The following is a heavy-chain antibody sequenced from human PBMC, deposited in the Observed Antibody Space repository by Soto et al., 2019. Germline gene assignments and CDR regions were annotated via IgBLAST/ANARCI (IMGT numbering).Heavy chain of an antibody. CDR3: ARGYKATTYDSSGYYPAEYFQH. Sequence: SETLSLTCAVYGGSFSGYYWSWIRQPPGKGLEWIGEINHSGSTNYNPSLKSRVTISVDTSKNQFSLKLSSVTAADTAVYYCARGYKATTYDSSGYYPAEYFQHWGQGTLVTVSS. D-gene: IGHD3-22*01. CDR2: INHSGST. V-gene: IGHV4-34*01. J-gene: IGHJ1*01. CDR1: GGSFSGYY.